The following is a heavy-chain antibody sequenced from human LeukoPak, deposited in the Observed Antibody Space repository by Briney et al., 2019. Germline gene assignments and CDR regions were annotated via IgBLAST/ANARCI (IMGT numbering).Heavy chain of an antibody. CDR2: IYYSGST. CDR3: ASRSSSSIDY. CDR1: GGSISSSSYY. V-gene: IGHV4-39*07. J-gene: IGHJ4*02. Sequence: SETLSLTCTVSGGSISSSSYYWGWIRQPPGKGLEWIGSIYYSGSTYYNPSLKSRVTISVDMSKNQFSLKLSSVTAADTAVYYCASRSSSSIDYWGQGTLVTVSS. D-gene: IGHD2-2*01.